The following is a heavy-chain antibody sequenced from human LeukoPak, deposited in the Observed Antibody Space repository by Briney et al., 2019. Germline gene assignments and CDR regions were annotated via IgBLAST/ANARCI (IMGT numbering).Heavy chain of an antibody. V-gene: IGHV4-38-2*02. CDR1: GYSISSGYY. J-gene: IGHJ6*03. Sequence: SETLSLTCTVSGYSISSGYYWGWIRQPPGKGLEWIGSIYHSGSTYYNPSLKSRVTISVDTSKNQFSLKLSSVTAADTAVYYCARDIGVAYGYYYYYMDVWGKGTTVTVSS. CDR3: ARDIGVAYGYYYYYMDV. D-gene: IGHD3-10*01. CDR2: IYHSGST.